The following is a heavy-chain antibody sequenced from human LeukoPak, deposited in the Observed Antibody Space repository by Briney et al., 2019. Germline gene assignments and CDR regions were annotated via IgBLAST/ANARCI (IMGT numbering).Heavy chain of an antibody. CDR3: AKDRYYDILTGYNDY. CDR2: ISYDGSNK. V-gene: IGHV3-30*18. CDR1: GFTFSSYG. J-gene: IGHJ4*02. Sequence: GGSLRLSCAASGFTFSSYGMHWVRQAPGKGLEWVAVISYDGSNKYYADSVKGRFTISRDNSKNTLYLQMNSLRAEDTAVYYCAKDRYYDILTGYNDYWGQGTLVTVSS. D-gene: IGHD3-9*01.